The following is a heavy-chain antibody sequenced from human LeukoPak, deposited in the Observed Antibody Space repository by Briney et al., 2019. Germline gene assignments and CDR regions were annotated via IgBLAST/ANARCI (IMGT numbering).Heavy chain of an antibody. V-gene: IGHV3-7*01. Sequence: GGSLRLSCAASGFTFSSYSMNWVRQAPGKGLEWVANIKQDGSEKYYVDSVKGRFTISRDNAKNSLYLQMNSLRAEDTAVYYCARVEQQLVFDYMDVWGKGTTVTVSS. CDR2: IKQDGSEK. CDR1: GFTFSSYS. CDR3: ARVEQQLVFDYMDV. J-gene: IGHJ6*03. D-gene: IGHD6-13*01.